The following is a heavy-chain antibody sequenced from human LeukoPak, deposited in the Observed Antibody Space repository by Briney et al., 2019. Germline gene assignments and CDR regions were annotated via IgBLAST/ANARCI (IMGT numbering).Heavy chain of an antibody. CDR1: GFTFSSYW. D-gene: IGHD5-18*01. CDR2: INSDGSST. CDR3: ARDGKRGYSYGYTDY. J-gene: IGHJ4*02. Sequence: GGSLRLSCAASGFTFSSYWMHWVRQAPGKGLVWVSLINSDGSSTSYADSVKGRFTISRDNAKSTLYLQMNGLRAEDTALYYCARDGKRGYSYGYTDYWGQGTLVTVSS. V-gene: IGHV3-74*01.